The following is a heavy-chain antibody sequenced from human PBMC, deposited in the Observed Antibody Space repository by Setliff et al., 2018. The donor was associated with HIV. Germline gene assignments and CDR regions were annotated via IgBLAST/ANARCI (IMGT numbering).Heavy chain of an antibody. CDR2: INHSGST. CDR3: ARGRDYYGSGSYFNGRANSYYFMDV. D-gene: IGHD3-10*01. V-gene: IGHV4-34*01. Sequence: SETLSLTCAVYGGSFSGYYWSWIRQPPGKGLEWTGEINHSGSTNYNQSLKSRVTISVDTSKNQFSLRLSSVTAADTAVYYCARGRDYYGSGSYFNGRANSYYFMDVWGKGTTVTVSS. J-gene: IGHJ6*03. CDR1: GGSFSGYY.